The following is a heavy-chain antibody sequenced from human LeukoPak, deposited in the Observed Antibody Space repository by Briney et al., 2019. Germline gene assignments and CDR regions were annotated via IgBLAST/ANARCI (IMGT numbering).Heavy chain of an antibody. CDR3: ARDRYDILTGYYHVDY. CDR1: GFTFSSYA. J-gene: IGHJ4*02. D-gene: IGHD3-9*01. Sequence: PGGSLRLSCAASGFTFSSYAKHWVRQAPGKGLEWVAVISYDGSNKYYADSVKGRFTISRDNSKNTLYLQMNSLRAEDTAVYYCARDRYDILTGYYHVDYWGQGTLVTVSS. V-gene: IGHV3-30-3*01. CDR2: ISYDGSNK.